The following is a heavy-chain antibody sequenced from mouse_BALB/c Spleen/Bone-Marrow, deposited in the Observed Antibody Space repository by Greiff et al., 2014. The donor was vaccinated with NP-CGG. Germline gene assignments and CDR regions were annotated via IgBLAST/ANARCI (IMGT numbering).Heavy chain of an antibody. CDR2: IYPGSGST. J-gene: IGHJ4*01. V-gene: IGHV1S22*01. Sequence: LQQSGSELVRPGASVKLSCKASGYTFTSYWMHWAKQRPGQGLEWIGNIYPGSGSTNYDEKFKRKATLTVDTSSSTAYMQLSSLTSEDSAVYYCTRRGDYCGSPGVYYAMDYWGQGTSVTVSS. CDR1: GYTFTSYW. D-gene: IGHD1-1*01. CDR3: TRRGDYCGSPGVYYAMDY.